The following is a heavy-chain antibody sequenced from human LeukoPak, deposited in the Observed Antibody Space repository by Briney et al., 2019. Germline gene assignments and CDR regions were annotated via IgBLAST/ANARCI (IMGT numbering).Heavy chain of an antibody. J-gene: IGHJ4*02. CDR1: GYSFTSGHY. D-gene: IGHD2-2*01. Sequence: YPSETLSLTCSVSGYSFTSGHYWGWIRQPPGKGQEWIGNIYHTGSTHYNPSLKSRVTISVDTSKNQFSLKLSSVTAADTAVYYCARYCSSTSCILRGFDYWGQGTLVTVSS. CDR2: IYHTGST. V-gene: IGHV4-38-2*01. CDR3: ARYCSSTSCILRGFDY.